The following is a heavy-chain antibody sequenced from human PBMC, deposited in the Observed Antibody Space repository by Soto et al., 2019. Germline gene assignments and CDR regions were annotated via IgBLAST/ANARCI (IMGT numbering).Heavy chain of an antibody. V-gene: IGHV4-30-4*01. D-gene: IGHD2-2*01. J-gene: IGHJ5*02. Sequence: SEPLSLPCTVSGASIRSTDYYWSWIRQAPGKGLEWIGYVYYTGSTYYNPSLMSRLTISVDTSKNQFSLKLTSVTAAETAVYYCARDRDVVPAGIWFDPWGQGTLVTVSS. CDR2: VYYTGST. CDR3: ARDRDVVPAGIWFDP. CDR1: GASIRSTDYY.